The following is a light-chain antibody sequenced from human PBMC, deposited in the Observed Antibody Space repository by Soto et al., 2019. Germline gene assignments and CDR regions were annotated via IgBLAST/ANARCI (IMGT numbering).Light chain of an antibody. CDR2: IDSDARH. V-gene: IGLV4-69*01. CDR3: QTWGAGFQV. Sequence: QSVLTQSPSASASLGASVKLTCTLSSGHSTYSIAWHQQQPEKGPRFLMKIDSDARHIKGDGIPDRFSGSSSGAERYLTISSLQSEDEADYYCQTWGAGFQVFGGGTKLTVL. CDR1: SGHSTYS. J-gene: IGLJ2*01.